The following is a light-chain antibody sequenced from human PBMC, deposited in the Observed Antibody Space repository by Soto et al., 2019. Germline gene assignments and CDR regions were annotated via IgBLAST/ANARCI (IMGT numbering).Light chain of an antibody. CDR2: DVT. Sequence: QSALTQPRSVSGSPGQTVTINCTGSNSDVAVYNYVSWYQQHPGKAPKLMMYDVTTRPSGVPDRFSGSKSANTASLTISGLQAEDESDYYCFSYAGNYIFVFGTGTKLTVL. V-gene: IGLV2-11*01. J-gene: IGLJ1*01. CDR1: NSDVAVYNY. CDR3: FSYAGNYIFV.